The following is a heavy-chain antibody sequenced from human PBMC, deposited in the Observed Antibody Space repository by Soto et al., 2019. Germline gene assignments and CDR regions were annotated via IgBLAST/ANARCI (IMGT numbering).Heavy chain of an antibody. Sequence: GGSLRLSCAASGFTFSDHYMDWVRQAPGKGLEWVGRTRNKANSYTTEYAASVKGRFTISRDDSKNSLYLQMNSLKTEDTAVYYCARGTAMVYYYYYYYMDVLGKGTTVTVSS. V-gene: IGHV3-72*01. CDR2: TRNKANSYTT. CDR1: GFTFSDHY. J-gene: IGHJ6*03. D-gene: IGHD5-18*01. CDR3: ARGTAMVYYYYYYYMDV.